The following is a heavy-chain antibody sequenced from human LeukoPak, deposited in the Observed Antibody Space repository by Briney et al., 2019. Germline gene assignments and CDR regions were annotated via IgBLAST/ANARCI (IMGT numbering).Heavy chain of an antibody. CDR2: ISSSGSTI. CDR3: AGARGSGYPFDY. V-gene: IGHV3-48*03. J-gene: IGHJ4*02. CDR1: GFTFSSYE. Sequence: PGGSLRLSCAASGFTFSSYEMNWVRQAPGKGLEWVSYISSSGSTIYYADSVKGRFTISRDNAKNSLYLQMSSLRAEDTAVYYCAGARGSGYPFDYWGQGTLVTVSS. D-gene: IGHD3-22*01.